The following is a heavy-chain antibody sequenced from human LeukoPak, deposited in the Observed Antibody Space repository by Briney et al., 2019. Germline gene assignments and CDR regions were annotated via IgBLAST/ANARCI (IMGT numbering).Heavy chain of an antibody. V-gene: IGHV1-46*01. CDR2: INPSGGST. CDR1: GYTFTSYY. Sequence: ASVKVSCKASGYTFTSYYMHWVRQAPGQGLEWMGIINPSGGSTSYAQKFQGRVTMTRDTSMSTVYMELSSLRSEDTAVYYCAKQLGYCSDGSCYFPYWGQGTLVTVSS. CDR3: AKQLGYCSDGSCYFPY. J-gene: IGHJ4*02. D-gene: IGHD2-15*01.